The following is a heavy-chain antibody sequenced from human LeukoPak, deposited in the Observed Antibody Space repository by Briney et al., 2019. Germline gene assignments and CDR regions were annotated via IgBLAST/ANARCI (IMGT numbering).Heavy chain of an antibody. CDR2: MNPNSGNT. CDR1: GYTFTGYY. J-gene: IGHJ6*02. D-gene: IGHD2-8*01. V-gene: IGHV1-8*02. Sequence: ASVKVSCKASGYTFTGYYMHWVRQAPGQGLEWMGWMNPNSGNTGYAQKFQGRVTMTRNTSISTAYMELSSLRSEDTAVYYCVGKTNLKHSYYYYYGMDVWGQGTTVTVSS. CDR3: VGKTNLKHSYYYYYGMDV.